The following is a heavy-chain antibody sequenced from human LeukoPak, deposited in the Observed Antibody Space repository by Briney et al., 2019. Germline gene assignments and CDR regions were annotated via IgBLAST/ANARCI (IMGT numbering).Heavy chain of an antibody. CDR2: ISYDGSKK. CDR3: ARSPPIYYYDSSGYYYSPYYYGMDV. V-gene: IGHV3-30-3*01. D-gene: IGHD3-22*01. Sequence: PGRSLRLSCAASGFTFSSYAMHWVRQAPGKGLEWVAVISYDGSKKYYADSVKGRFTISRDNSKNTLYLQMNSLRAEDTAVYYCARSPPIYYYDSSGYYYSPYYYGMDVWGQGTTVTVSS. CDR1: GFTFSSYA. J-gene: IGHJ6*02.